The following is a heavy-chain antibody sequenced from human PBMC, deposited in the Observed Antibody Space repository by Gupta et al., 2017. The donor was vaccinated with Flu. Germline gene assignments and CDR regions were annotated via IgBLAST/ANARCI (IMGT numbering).Heavy chain of an antibody. J-gene: IGHJ3*01. CDR3: ARHFSDRDAVDV. CDR2: ISSSSSYT. D-gene: IGHD3-22*01. V-gene: IGHV3-21*01. CDR1: GFIFRTYF. Sequence: EVQLVESGGGLVKPGGSLRLSCGASGFIFRTYFISWVRQAPGKGLEWVSSISSSSSYTYYADSVKGRFTISRDNAKNSLSLQMNSLRVEDTAGYYCARHFSDRDAVDVWGQGTRGTVFS.